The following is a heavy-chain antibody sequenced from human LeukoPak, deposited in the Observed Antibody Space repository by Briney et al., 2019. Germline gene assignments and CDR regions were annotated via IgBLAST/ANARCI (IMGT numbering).Heavy chain of an antibody. CDR1: EFSVGSNY. Sequence: PGGSLRLSCAASEFSVGSNYMTWVRQAPGKGLEWVSLIYSGGSTYYADSVKGRFTISRDNSKNTLYLQMNSLRAEDTAVYYCARDYYYYYYMDVWGKGTTVTVSS. J-gene: IGHJ6*03. CDR3: ARDYYYYYYMDV. CDR2: IYSGGST. V-gene: IGHV3-66*01.